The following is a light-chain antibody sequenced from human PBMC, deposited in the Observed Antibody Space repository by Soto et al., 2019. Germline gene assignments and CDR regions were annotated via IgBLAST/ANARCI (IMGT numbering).Light chain of an antibody. Sequence: EIVMTQSPGTLSVSPGERATLSCRASQSVSNNLAWYQQKPGQAPRLLIYRASTSATGVPVRLSGSGSGTDFTLTISSLQSEDFALCYCQQYNKLHPYTFGQGTKLEIK. CDR2: RAS. CDR1: QSVSNN. V-gene: IGKV3-15*01. J-gene: IGKJ2*01. CDR3: QQYNKLHPYT.